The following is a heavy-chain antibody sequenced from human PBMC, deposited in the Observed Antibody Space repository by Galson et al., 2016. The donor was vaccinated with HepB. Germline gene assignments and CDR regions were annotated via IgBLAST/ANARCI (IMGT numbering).Heavy chain of an antibody. V-gene: IGHV3-48*02. D-gene: IGHD1-26*01. CDR1: GFTFNSYI. J-gene: IGHJ6*02. CDR2: ISSSSSPI. Sequence: LRLSCAASGFTFNSYIMNWVRQAPGKGLEWVSYISSSSSPIYYADSVKGRFTISRDNAKNALYLHMNSLRDEDTAVYYCVREGILGATPHKDFFGFDVWGQGTTVTVSS. CDR3: VREGILGATPHKDFFGFDV.